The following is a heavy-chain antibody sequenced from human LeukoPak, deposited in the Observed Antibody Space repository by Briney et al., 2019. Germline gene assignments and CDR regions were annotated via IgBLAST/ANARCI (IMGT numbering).Heavy chain of an antibody. J-gene: IGHJ4*02. CDR3: AKGGHFNFDY. CDR1: GFTFSTYW. CDR2: IKEDGSDK. V-gene: IGHV3-7*01. D-gene: IGHD5-12*01. Sequence: GGSLRLSCAASGFTFSTYWREWVRQAPGEGLEWVASIKEDGSDKYYVDSVKGRFSISRDNAKNSLYLQMNSLRTEDTAVYYCAKGGHFNFDYWGQGTLVTVSS.